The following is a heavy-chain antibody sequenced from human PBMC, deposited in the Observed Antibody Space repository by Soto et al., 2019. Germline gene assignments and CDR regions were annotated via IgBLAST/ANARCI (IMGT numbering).Heavy chain of an antibody. CDR3: AKDLRSSSGSPAY. CDR2: ISYDGSNK. V-gene: IGHV3-30*18. J-gene: IGHJ4*02. CDR1: GFTFSSYG. D-gene: IGHD6-19*01. Sequence: ESGGGVVQPGRSLRLSCAASGFTFSSYGMHWVRQAPGKGLEWVAVISYDGSNKYYADSVKGRFTISRDNSKNTLYLQMNSLRAEDTAVYYCAKDLRSSSGSPAYWGQGTLVTVSS.